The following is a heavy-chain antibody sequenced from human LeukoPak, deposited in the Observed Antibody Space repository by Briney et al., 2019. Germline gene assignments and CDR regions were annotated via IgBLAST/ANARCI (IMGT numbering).Heavy chain of an antibody. Sequence: ASVKVSCKASGYTFTSYDINWVRQATGQGLEWMGWMNPNSGNTGYAQKFQGRVTMTRNTSISTAYMELSSLRSEGTAVYYCARGASSSSKRGRRYYFDYWGQGTLVTVSS. CDR2: MNPNSGNT. CDR3: ARGASSSSKRGRRYYFDY. CDR1: GYTFTSYD. V-gene: IGHV1-8*01. J-gene: IGHJ4*02. D-gene: IGHD6-6*01.